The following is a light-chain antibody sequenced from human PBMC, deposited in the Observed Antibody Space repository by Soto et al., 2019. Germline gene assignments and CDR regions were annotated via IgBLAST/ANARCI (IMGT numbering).Light chain of an antibody. Sequence: EIVLTQSPGTLSLSPGERATLSCRANQSVSSTYLAWYQQKPGQAPRLLIYGASSRVTGIPDRFSGSGSGTDFTLTISRLEPEDFAVYYCQQYGRSPPWTFGQGTKVEIK. CDR3: QQYGRSPPWT. CDR2: GAS. J-gene: IGKJ1*01. CDR1: QSVSSTY. V-gene: IGKV3-20*01.